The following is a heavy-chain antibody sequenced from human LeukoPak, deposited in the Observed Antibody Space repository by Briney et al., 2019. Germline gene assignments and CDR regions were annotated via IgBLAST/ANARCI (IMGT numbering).Heavy chain of an antibody. CDR2: ISSSSSTI. V-gene: IGHV3-48*02. D-gene: IGHD3-22*01. Sequence: GGSLRLSCAASGSTFSSYSMNWVRQAPGKGLEWVSYISSSSSTIYYADSVKGRFTISRDNAKNSLYLQMNSLRDEDTAVYYCARGYFYDSGGLDAFDIWGQGTMVTVSS. CDR1: GSTFSSYS. J-gene: IGHJ3*02. CDR3: ARGYFYDSGGLDAFDI.